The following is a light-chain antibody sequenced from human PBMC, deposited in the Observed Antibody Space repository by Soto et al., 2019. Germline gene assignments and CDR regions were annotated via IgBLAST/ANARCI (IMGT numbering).Light chain of an antibody. CDR2: LEGSGSY. CDR3: ETWDSNPLV. Sequence: QLVLTQSSSASASLGSSVKLTCTLSSGHSSYIIAWHQQQPGKAPRYLMKLEGSGSYNKGSGVPDRFSGSSSGADRYLTISDLQFEDEAEYYCETWDSNPLVFGGGTKVTVL. V-gene: IGLV4-60*02. CDR1: SGHSSYI. J-gene: IGLJ2*01.